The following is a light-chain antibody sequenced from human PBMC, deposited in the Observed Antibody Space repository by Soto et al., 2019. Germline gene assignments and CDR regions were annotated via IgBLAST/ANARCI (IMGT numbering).Light chain of an antibody. J-gene: IGKJ1*01. CDR1: QTVLYTSNY. CDR2: WAS. V-gene: IGKV4-1*01. CDR3: QQYYTTPVT. Sequence: DIVMTQSPDSRAVSLGERATINCKSSQTVLYTSNYLAWYQQKPGQPPKLLIYWASTRESGVPDRFSGSGSGTDFTLTISSLQAEDVAVYYCQQYYTTPVTFGQGTKVEIK.